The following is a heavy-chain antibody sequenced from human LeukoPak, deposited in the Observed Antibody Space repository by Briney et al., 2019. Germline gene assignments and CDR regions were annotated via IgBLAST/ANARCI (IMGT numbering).Heavy chain of an antibody. CDR2: IYYSGST. Sequence: SETLSLTCTVSGGSMSSYYWSWIRQPPGKGLEWIGYIYYSGSTNYNPSLKSRVTISLDTSKIQFSLKLSSVSAADTAVYYCARSELLWFGGVNSGFDYWGQETLVTVSS. CDR3: ARSELLWFGGVNSGFDY. CDR1: GGSMSSYY. J-gene: IGHJ4*02. D-gene: IGHD3-10*01. V-gene: IGHV4-59*01.